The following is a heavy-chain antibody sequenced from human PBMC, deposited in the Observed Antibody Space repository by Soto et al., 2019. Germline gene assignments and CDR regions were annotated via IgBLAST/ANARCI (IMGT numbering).Heavy chain of an antibody. CDR1: GASMSSGGYY. J-gene: IGHJ5*02. V-gene: IGHV4-31*03. D-gene: IGHD6-6*01. CDR3: ARDRHNNFFDP. Sequence: QVQLQESGPGLVKPSQTLSLTCTVSGASMSSGGYYWTWIRQSPGKGLEGVGYIYYSGSTYYNPSLESRVAISLDTSRSKFSLTLHSVTAADTAIYYCARDRHNNFFDPWGQGTLVTVSS. CDR2: IYYSGST.